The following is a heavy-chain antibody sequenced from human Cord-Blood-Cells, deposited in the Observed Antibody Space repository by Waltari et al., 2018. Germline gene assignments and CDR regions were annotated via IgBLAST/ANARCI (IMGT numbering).Heavy chain of an antibody. D-gene: IGHD6-13*01. CDR3: ARDLLKSSSWYYFDY. J-gene: IGHJ4*02. CDR2: IIPIFGTA. CDR1: GGTFRSYA. V-gene: IGHV1-69*12. Sequence: QVQLVQSGAEVKKPGSSVKVACQAPGGTFRSYANSWVRQAPGQGLEWMGGIIPIFGTANYAQKFQGRVTITADESTSTAYMELSSLRSEDTAVYYCARDLLKSSSWYYFDYWGQGTLVTVSS.